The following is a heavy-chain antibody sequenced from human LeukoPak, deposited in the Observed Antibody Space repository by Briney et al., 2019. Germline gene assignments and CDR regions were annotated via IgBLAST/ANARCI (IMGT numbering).Heavy chain of an antibody. V-gene: IGHV3-30*18. Sequence: PVRSLRLSCAASGFTFSSYGMHWVRQAPGKGLEWVAVISYDGTNKYYADSVKGRFTISRDNSKNTLFLQINSLRADDTAVYCCAKQAHGSGSYRFDYWGQGTLVTVSS. CDR3: AKQAHGSGSYRFDY. J-gene: IGHJ4*02. CDR2: ISYDGTNK. CDR1: GFTFSSYG. D-gene: IGHD3-10*01.